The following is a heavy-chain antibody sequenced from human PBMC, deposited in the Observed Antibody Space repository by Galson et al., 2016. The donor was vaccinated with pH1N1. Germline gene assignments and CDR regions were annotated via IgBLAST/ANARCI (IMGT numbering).Heavy chain of an antibody. Sequence: SLRLSCAASGFTFNDYGMHWVRQAPGKGLEWVSSISWNSGSIVYADSVKGRFTTSRDNAKNSLYLQMNSLGVEDTALYYCAKDMNLELLKGALDYWGQGALSTVSS. CDR2: ISWNSGSI. V-gene: IGHV3-9*01. CDR1: GFTFNDYG. D-gene: IGHD1-7*01. J-gene: IGHJ4*02. CDR3: AKDMNLELLKGALDY.